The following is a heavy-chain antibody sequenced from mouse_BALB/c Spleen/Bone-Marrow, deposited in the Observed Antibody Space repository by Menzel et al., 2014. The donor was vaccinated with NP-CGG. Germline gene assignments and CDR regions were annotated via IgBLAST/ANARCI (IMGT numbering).Heavy chain of an antibody. J-gene: IGHJ3*01. V-gene: IGHV1-80*01. D-gene: IGHD1-1*01. CDR2: TYPGDDDT. CDR1: GYAFSRSW. Sequence: LLESGAELVRPGSSVKISCKASGYAFSRSWMNWVKQRPGQGLEWIGQTYPGDDDTNYSGKFKGRATLTADKSSGTAYMQLSSLTSEDSAVYFCAGSTPLAYWGQGTLVTVSA. CDR3: AGSTPLAY.